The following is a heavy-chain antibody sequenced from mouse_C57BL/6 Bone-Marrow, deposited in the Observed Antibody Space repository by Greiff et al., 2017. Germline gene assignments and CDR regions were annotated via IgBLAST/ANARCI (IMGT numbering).Heavy chain of an antibody. V-gene: IGHV8-8*01. J-gene: IGHJ4*01. CDR1: GFSLSTFGMG. CDR3: ARMGEDY. CDR2: IWWDDDK. Sequence: QVTLKVSGPGILQPSQTLSLTCSFSGFSLSTFGMGVGWIRQPSGQGLVWLAHIWWDDDKYYNPALKSRLTISTDTSNTQVFLKIDNVDTAATATDYCARMGEDYWGQGTSVTVSS.